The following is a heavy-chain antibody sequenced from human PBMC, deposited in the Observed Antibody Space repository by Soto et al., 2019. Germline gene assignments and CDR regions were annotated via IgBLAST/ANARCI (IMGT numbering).Heavy chain of an antibody. J-gene: IGHJ3*01. V-gene: IGHV3-73*01. CDR3: TRLLSDGFDF. CDR2: IRSKANNYAT. CDR1: GFTFRDFSGSA. Sequence: PGGSLRLSCAASGFTFRDFSGSAMHWVRQASGQGLEWVGRIRSKANNYATAYATSVKGRFTISRDDSKKTSYLQLNSLKTEDTAVYYCTRLLSDGFDFWGPGTMVTVS.